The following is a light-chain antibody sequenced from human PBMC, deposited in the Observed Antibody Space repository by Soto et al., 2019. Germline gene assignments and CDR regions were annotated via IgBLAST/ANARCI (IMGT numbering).Light chain of an antibody. J-gene: IGLJ1*01. Sequence: QSVLTQPASVSGSPGQSITISCTGTSSDVGGYNYVSWYQHHPGKAPKLIIYDVSNRPSGVSNRFSGSKSGNTASLTISGLQPEDDADYYCTSYTTSNTRQLVFGTVTKVTVL. CDR2: DVS. V-gene: IGLV2-14*03. CDR1: SSDVGGYNY. CDR3: TSYTTSNTRQLV.